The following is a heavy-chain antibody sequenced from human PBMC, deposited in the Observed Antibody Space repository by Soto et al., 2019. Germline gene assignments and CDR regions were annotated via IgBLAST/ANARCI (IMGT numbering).Heavy chain of an antibody. CDR3: ARDNKRAKYYALSYGMDV. CDR1: GGSISSGGYY. V-gene: IGHV4-31*03. CDR2: IYYSGST. D-gene: IGHD3-3*01. Sequence: SETLSLTCTVSGGSISSGGYYWSWIRQHPGKGLEWIGYIYYSGSTYYNPSLKSRVTISVDTSKNQFSLKLSSVTAADTAVYYCARDNKRAKYYALSYGMDVWGQGTTVPVS. J-gene: IGHJ6*02.